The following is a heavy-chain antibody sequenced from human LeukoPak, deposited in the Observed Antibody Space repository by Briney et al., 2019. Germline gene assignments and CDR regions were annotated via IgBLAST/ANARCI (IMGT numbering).Heavy chain of an antibody. Sequence: GGSLRLSCAASGFTFTNYWMSWVRQAPGTGLEWVGRIRSKANNYATAYAASVKGRFTIPRDDSKNTTYLQMNSLKTEDTAVYYCMGHIYSFYFYYMDVWGKGTTVTISS. CDR2: IRSKANNYAT. V-gene: IGHV3-73*01. CDR3: MGHIYSFYFYYMDV. CDR1: GFTFTNYW. J-gene: IGHJ6*03. D-gene: IGHD2-15*01.